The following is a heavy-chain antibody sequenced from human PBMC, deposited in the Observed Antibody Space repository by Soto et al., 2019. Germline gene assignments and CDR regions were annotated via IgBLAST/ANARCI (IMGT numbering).Heavy chain of an antibody. CDR1: GFTFSSYG. CDR3: AKRARYSSGWYGSDWFDP. J-gene: IGHJ5*02. V-gene: IGHV3-30*18. D-gene: IGHD6-19*01. CDR2: ISYDGSNK. Sequence: QVQLVESGGGVVQPGRSLRLSCAASGFTFSSYGMHWVRQAPGKGLEWVAVISYDGSNKYYADSVKGRVTISRDNSKNPLYLQMNSLRAEDTAVYYCAKRARYSSGWYGSDWFDPWGQGTLVTVSS.